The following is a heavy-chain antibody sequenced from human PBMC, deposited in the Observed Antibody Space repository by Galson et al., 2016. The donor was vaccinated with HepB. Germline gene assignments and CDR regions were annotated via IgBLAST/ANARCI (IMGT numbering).Heavy chain of an antibody. CDR1: GYTFTSYG. Sequence: SVKVSCKASGYTFTSYGISWVRLAPGQGLEWMGWISGYNGNTNYARKFQGRVTLTTNTSTSTAYMELRSLRSGDTDVYYCARDIVLMVFSTDYYYYGMYVWGQGTTVTVSS. J-gene: IGHJ6*02. D-gene: IGHD2-8*01. CDR2: ISGYNGNT. CDR3: ARDIVLMVFSTDYYYYGMYV. V-gene: IGHV1-18*01.